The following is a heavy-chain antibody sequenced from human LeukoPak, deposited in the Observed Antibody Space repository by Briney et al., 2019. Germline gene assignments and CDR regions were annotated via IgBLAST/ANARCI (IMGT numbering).Heavy chain of an antibody. V-gene: IGHV4-61*08. CDR3: ATFDYGARQTFDY. J-gene: IGHJ4*02. CDR2: VHYSGST. Sequence: PSETLSLTCAVSGGSISSGGYSWSWFRQPPGKGLEWIGDVHYSGSTTYNPSLKSRVTISVDTSNNQFSLKLSSVTAADTAVYYCATFDYGARQTFDYWGQGTLVTVSS. CDR1: GGSISSGGYS. D-gene: IGHD4-17*01.